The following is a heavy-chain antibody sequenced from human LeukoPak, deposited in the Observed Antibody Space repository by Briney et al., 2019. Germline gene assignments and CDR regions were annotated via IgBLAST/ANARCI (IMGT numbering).Heavy chain of an antibody. V-gene: IGHV3-30*02. CDR2: IRYDGSNK. CDR3: AKSGPPHYYYYYYYMDV. D-gene: IGHD2-8*02. J-gene: IGHJ6*03. CDR1: GSTFSSYG. Sequence: GGSLRLSXAASGSTFSSYGMHWVRQAPGKGLEWVAFIRYDGSNKYYADSVKGRFTISRDNSKNTLYLQMNSLRAEDTAVYYCAKSGPPHYYYYYYYMDVWGKGTTVTVSS.